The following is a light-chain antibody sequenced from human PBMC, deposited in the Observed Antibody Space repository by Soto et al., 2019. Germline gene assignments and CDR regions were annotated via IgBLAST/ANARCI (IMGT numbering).Light chain of an antibody. CDR1: QSVSSSY. J-gene: IGKJ5*01. CDR2: GAS. V-gene: IGKV3-20*01. Sequence: EIVLTHSPGTLSLSPWEIATLSCRASQSVSSSYLAWYQQKPGQAPRLLISGASSRAADIPDRFSGSGSGTDFTLTINRLEPEDFAVYYCQQYDSSPRTFGQGTRLEIK. CDR3: QQYDSSPRT.